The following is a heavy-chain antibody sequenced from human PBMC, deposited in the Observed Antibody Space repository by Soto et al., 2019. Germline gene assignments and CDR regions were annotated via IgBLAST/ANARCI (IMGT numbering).Heavy chain of an antibody. Sequence: QVQLVESGGGVVQPGRSLRLSCAASGFTFSSSAMHWVRQAPGKGLEWVTVISYDGSNKDYADSVKGRFTISRDNSKSTLYLQMNSLRADDTAVYYCARDVFDPWGQGTLVTVSS. J-gene: IGHJ5*02. CDR2: ISYDGSNK. CDR3: ARDVFDP. CDR1: GFTFSSSA. V-gene: IGHV3-30-3*01.